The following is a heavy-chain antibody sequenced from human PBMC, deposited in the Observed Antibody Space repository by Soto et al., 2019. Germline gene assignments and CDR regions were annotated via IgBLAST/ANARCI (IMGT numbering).Heavy chain of an antibody. CDR1: GGSISSYY. CDR2: IYYSGST. V-gene: IGHV4-59*01. CDR3: ARDLPKVRGSRGWVDP. Sequence: QVQLQESGPGLVKPSETLSLTCTVSGGSISSYYWSWIRQPPGKGLEWIGYIYYSGSTNYNPSLKSRGPRSVDTSKNQFSLKLSSVTAADTAVYYCARDLPKVRGSRGWVDPWGQGTLVTVSS. J-gene: IGHJ5*02. D-gene: IGHD3-10*01.